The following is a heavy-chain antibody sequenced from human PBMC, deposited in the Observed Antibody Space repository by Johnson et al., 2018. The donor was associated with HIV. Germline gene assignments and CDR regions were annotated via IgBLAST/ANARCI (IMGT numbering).Heavy chain of an antibody. CDR1: GLTFSHYP. Sequence: QVQLVESGGGVVQPGTSLRLSCAASGLTFSHYPMHWVRQAPGKGLEWVAVISYDGSNTYYADSVQGRFTISRDNSKSTLFLQMNSLRAEDTAVYYCARHWAAAGRDAFDIWGQGTMVSVSS. J-gene: IGHJ3*02. CDR3: ARHWAAAGRDAFDI. V-gene: IGHV3-30*04. CDR2: ISYDGSNT. D-gene: IGHD6-13*01.